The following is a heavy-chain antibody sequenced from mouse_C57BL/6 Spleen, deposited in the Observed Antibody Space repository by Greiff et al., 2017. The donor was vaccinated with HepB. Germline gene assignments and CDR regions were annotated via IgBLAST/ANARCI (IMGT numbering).Heavy chain of an antibody. CDR1: GYAFSSSW. CDR2: IYPGDGDT. D-gene: IGHD4-1*01. Sequence: QVQLQQSGPELVKPGASVKISCKASGYAFSSSWMNWVKQRPGKGLEWIGRIYPGDGDTNYNGKFKGKATLTADKSSSTAYMQLSSLTSEDSAVYFWARTGHYYAMDYWGQGTSVTVSS. V-gene: IGHV1-82*01. J-gene: IGHJ4*01. CDR3: ARTGHYYAMDY.